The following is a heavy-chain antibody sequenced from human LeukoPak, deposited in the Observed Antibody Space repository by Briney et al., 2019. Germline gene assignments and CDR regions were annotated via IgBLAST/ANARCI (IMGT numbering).Heavy chain of an antibody. CDR2: IYYSGST. CDR1: GGSISSHY. Sequence: SETLSLTCTVSGGSISSHYWSWIRQPPGKVLEWIGYIYYSGSTSYNPSLKSRVSISVDTSKNQFSLKMSSVTAADTAVYYCAREESMVRGTSWFDPWGQGTLVTVS. V-gene: IGHV4-59*11. CDR3: AREESMVRGTSWFDP. D-gene: IGHD3-10*01. J-gene: IGHJ5*02.